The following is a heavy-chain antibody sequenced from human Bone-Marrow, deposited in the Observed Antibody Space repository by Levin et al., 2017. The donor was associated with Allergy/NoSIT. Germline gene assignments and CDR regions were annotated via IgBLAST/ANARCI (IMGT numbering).Heavy chain of an antibody. CDR3: ARGVQYQLQLFQYNYYMDV. CDR1: GGSVGSGSYY. D-gene: IGHD2-2*01. Sequence: SETLSLTCTVSGGSVGSGSYYWNWIRQFPGKELQWIGYINYSGSTIYNPSLNSRVNISFDTSKSQFFLKVTSVTAADMGVYYCARGVQYQLQLFQYNYYMDVWGKGTTVTVSS. CDR2: INYSGST. V-gene: IGHV4-61*01. J-gene: IGHJ6*03.